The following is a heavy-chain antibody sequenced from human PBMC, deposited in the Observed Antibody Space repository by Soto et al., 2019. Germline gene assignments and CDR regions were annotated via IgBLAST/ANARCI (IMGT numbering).Heavy chain of an antibody. CDR2: IRGFSPYT. V-gene: IGHV3-21*04. Sequence: PGGSLRLSCISSGFTFRTYTMNWVRQAPGKGLEWVSGIRGFSPYTFYAESVKGRFTISRDNAKNSLYLQMNSLTAADTAVYYCASGPGGSGVTTNYYYGMDVWGQGTTVTVSS. CDR3: ASGPGGSGVTTNYYYGMDV. J-gene: IGHJ6*02. D-gene: IGHD4-17*01. CDR1: GFTFRTYT.